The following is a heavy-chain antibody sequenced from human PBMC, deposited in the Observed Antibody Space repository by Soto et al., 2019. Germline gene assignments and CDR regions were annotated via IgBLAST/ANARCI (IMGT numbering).Heavy chain of an antibody. J-gene: IGHJ6*02. CDR1: GGTFSSSA. Sequence: QVQLVQSGAEMKEPGSSVKVSCKTSGGTFSSSAISWLRQAPGQGLEWMGGIIPLFRTPDYAQKFQCRVTIAADESQSTVYMELSNLRSEDTAAYYCARDNYRLHVGGNYYYILDVWGQGNTITVSS. D-gene: IGHD4-4*01. CDR2: IIPLFRTP. CDR3: ARDNYRLHVGGNYYYILDV. V-gene: IGHV1-69*12.